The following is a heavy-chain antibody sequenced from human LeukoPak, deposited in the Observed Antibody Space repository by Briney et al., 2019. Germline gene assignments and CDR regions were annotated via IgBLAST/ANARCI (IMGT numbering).Heavy chain of an antibody. Sequence: SVKVSCKASGGTFSSYAISWVRQAPGQGLEWMGRIIPIFGTANYAHKFQGRVTITTDESTSTAYMELSSLRSEDTAVYYCAGGRYSSSSGGVDYWGQGTLVTVSS. J-gene: IGHJ4*02. CDR2: IIPIFGTA. CDR3: AGGRYSSSSGGVDY. CDR1: GGTFSSYA. V-gene: IGHV1-69*05. D-gene: IGHD6-6*01.